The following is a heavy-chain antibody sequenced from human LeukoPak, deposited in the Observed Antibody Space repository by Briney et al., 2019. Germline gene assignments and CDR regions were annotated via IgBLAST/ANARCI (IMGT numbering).Heavy chain of an antibody. J-gene: IGHJ4*02. CDR1: GSSISSSSYY. D-gene: IGHD1-26*01. V-gene: IGHV3-23*01. Sequence: ETLSLTCTVSGSSISSSSYYWGWIRQAPRKGLEWVSGISYSGGSTYYADSVKGRFTISRDNSKNTLYLQLNSLRGEDTALYYCAKVKEEHQRAYYFDYWGQGTLVTVSS. CDR2: ISYSGGST. CDR3: AKVKEEHQRAYYFDY.